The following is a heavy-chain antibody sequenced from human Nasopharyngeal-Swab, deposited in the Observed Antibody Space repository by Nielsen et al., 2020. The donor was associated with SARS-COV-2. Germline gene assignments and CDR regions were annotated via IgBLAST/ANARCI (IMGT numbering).Heavy chain of an antibody. CDR3: ARARMVVVTDAFDI. CDR2: IYYSGST. V-gene: IGHV4-31*03. CDR1: GGSISSGGYY. Sequence: SETLSLTCTVSGGSISSGGYYWSWIRQHPGKGQERFGYIYYSGSTYYNPSLESRVTISVDTSKNQFSLKLSSVTAADTAVYYCARARMVVVTDAFDIWGQGTMVTVSS. D-gene: IGHD3-22*01. J-gene: IGHJ3*02.